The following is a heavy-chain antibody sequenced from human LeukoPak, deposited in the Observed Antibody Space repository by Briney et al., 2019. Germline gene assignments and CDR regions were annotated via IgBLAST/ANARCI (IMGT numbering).Heavy chain of an antibody. CDR1: GFTFSSYA. CDR2: ISGSGGST. Sequence: GGSLRLSCAASGFTFSSYAMSWVRQAPGKGLEWVSAISGSGGSTYHADSVKGRFTISRDNSKNTLYLQMNSLRAEDTAVYYCAKVPPNIAAAGTWIGNQYFDYWGQGTLVTVSS. J-gene: IGHJ4*02. D-gene: IGHD6-13*01. CDR3: AKVPPNIAAAGTWIGNQYFDY. V-gene: IGHV3-23*01.